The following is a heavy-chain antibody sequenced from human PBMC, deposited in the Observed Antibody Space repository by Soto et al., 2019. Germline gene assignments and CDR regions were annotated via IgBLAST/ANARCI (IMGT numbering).Heavy chain of an antibody. V-gene: IGHV3-23*01. Sequence: GGSLRLSCAASGLTFSNYAMIWVRQAPVNGLEFVSAISSIFGNTYYADPVKGRFTISRYNAKNTLYLQMNSLRTEDTAVYYCANPQVTGGPTPPLDYWGQGTLVTVSS. D-gene: IGHD1-26*01. CDR2: ISSIFGNT. J-gene: IGHJ4*02. CDR1: GLTFSNYA. CDR3: ANPQVTGGPTPPLDY.